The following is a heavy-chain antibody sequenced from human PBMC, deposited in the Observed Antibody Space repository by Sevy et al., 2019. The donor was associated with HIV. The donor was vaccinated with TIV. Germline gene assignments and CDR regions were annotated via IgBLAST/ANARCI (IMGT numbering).Heavy chain of an antibody. Sequence: GGSLRLSCAASGFTVSSNYMSWVRQAPGKGLEWVSVIYSGGSTYYADTVKGRFTISRDNSKNTLYLQMNSLRAEDTAVYYCAREPGYYGMDVWGQGTTVTVSS. CDR1: GFTVSSNY. J-gene: IGHJ6*02. CDR2: IYSGGST. V-gene: IGHV3-66*01. CDR3: AREPGYYGMDV.